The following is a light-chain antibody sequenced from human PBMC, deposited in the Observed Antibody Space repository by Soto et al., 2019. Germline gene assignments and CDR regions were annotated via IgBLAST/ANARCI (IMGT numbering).Light chain of an antibody. J-gene: IGLJ1*01. V-gene: IGLV1-44*01. Sequence: HSVLTQPRSASGTPGQRVTISCSGSPSNIGRHAVNWNLQRPGTAQQLFMFSYNQRPSGVPERFSGLKSGTSASLASSVLQSEVEADYSCAAWAARLSGYVFGTGIKITVL. CDR2: SYN. CDR3: AAWAARLSGYV. CDR1: PSNIGRHA.